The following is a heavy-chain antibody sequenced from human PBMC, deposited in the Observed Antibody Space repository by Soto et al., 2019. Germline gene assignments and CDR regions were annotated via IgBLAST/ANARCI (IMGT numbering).Heavy chain of an antibody. CDR3: VARGYCSNGACPDYFDY. Sequence: QVQVVQSGAEVKKPGSSVKVSCKASGGTFSNYAISWVRQAPGQGLEWMGGIIPIFGTTNYPQKCQGRVTITEDGYTSTSYMELGSLSSEDTAVYFCVARGYCSNGACPDYFDYWGQGTLVTVSS. CDR1: GGTFSNYA. J-gene: IGHJ4*02. V-gene: IGHV1-69*01. D-gene: IGHD2-8*01. CDR2: IIPIFGTT.